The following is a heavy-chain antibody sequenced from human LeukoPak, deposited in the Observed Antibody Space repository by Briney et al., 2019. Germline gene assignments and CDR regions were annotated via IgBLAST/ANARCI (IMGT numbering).Heavy chain of an antibody. CDR1: GGSIRNYY. V-gene: IGHV4-59*01. CDR3: ARIDHPQPSHWFDP. Sequence: KTSETPSLTCTVSGGSIRNYYWSWIRQPPGKGLEWIGCIYYSGSTSYNPSLKSRITISLDTSKNQFSLKLSSVTAADTAVYYCARIDHPQPSHWFDPWGQGTLVTVTS. D-gene: IGHD1-14*01. J-gene: IGHJ5*02. CDR2: IYYSGST.